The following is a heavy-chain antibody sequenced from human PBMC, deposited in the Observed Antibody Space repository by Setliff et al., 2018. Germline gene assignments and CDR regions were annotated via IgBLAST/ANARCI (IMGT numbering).Heavy chain of an antibody. CDR1: GGSISSHY. D-gene: IGHD2-2*01. V-gene: IGHV4-59*11. CDR2: IYYSGST. Sequence: SETLSLTCTVSGGSISSHYWSWIRQPPGKGLEWIGSIYYSGSTNYNPSLKSRVTISVDTSKNQFSLQLSSVTAADTAVYYCARTDLRYQTDYWGQGTLVTAPQ. CDR3: ARTDLRYQTDY. J-gene: IGHJ4*02.